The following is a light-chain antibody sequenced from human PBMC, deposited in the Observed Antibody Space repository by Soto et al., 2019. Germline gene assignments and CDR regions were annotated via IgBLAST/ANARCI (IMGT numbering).Light chain of an antibody. CDR1: QSITNY. CDR2: GAS. Sequence: TQSPSALSASVGDRFTVTCLASQSITNYLNWYQQKPGQAPRLLIYGASSRATGIPDRFSGSGSGTDFTLTISRLEPEDFAVYYCQQYGSSPWTFGQGTKVDIK. J-gene: IGKJ1*01. CDR3: QQYGSSPWT. V-gene: IGKV3-20*01.